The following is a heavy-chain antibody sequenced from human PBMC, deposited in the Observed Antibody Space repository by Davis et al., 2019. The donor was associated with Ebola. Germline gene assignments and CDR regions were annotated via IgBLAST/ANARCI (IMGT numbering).Heavy chain of an antibody. CDR2: VYNDGST. Sequence: SETLSLTCTVSGGSISSYYWSWIRQSPGKGLEWIGYVYNDGSTGYNPSLRSRVTISADTSRRQFSLKLNSVTAADTAVYYCARANRGYSYYSYYYYGMDVWGQGTTVTVSS. CDR1: GGSISSYY. V-gene: IGHV4-59*01. D-gene: IGHD5-18*01. J-gene: IGHJ6*02. CDR3: ARANRGYSYYSYYYYGMDV.